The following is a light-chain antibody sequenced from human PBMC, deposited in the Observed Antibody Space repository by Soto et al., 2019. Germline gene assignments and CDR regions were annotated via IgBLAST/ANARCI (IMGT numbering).Light chain of an antibody. J-gene: IGLJ1*01. V-gene: IGLV2-14*03. Sequence: QSALTQPASLSGSPGQSITISCTGTSSDVGGYNYVSWYQQHPGKAPKLVIYDVSNRPSGVSNRFSGSKSGNTPSLTISGLQAEDEADYYCSSYRASSTTHYVFGTGTKVTVL. CDR1: SSDVGGYNY. CDR2: DVS. CDR3: SSYRASSTTHYV.